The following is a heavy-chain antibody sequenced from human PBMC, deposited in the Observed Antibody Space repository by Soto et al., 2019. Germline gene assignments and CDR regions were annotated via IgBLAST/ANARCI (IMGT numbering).Heavy chain of an antibody. CDR1: GFTFGEYA. CDR3: AKDSAWLIVEPTAGFDS. J-gene: IGHJ4*02. CDR2: ISWHRVRI. Sequence: EVQLVESGGGLVQPGRSLRLSCAASGFTFGEYAMQWVRQAPGKGLEWVAGISWHRVRIGYADSVKGRFTIARDNAKNSLYLQMDSLRSEDTAFYYCAKDSAWLIVEPTAGFDSWGQGSLVTVSS. D-gene: IGHD2-2*01. V-gene: IGHV3-9*01.